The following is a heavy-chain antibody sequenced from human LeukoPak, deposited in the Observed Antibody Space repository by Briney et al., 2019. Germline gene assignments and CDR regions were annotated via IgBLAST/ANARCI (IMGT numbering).Heavy chain of an antibody. J-gene: IGHJ4*02. Sequence: PSETLSLTCTVSGGSTSSSSYYWGWIRQPPGKGLEWIGNIYYSGSTYYNPSLKSRVTISVDTSKSQFSLKLSSVSAADTAVYYCACSTRGFESFDYWGQGTLVTVSS. CDR3: ACSTRGFESFDY. V-gene: IGHV4-39*01. CDR2: IYYSGST. CDR1: GGSTSSSSYY. D-gene: IGHD2-2*01.